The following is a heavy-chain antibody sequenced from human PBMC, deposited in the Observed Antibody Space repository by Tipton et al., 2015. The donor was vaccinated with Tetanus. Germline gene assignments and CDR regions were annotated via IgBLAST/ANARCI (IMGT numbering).Heavy chain of an antibody. CDR3: ASTVGHSGVYYYSYGMDV. CDR2: IYYIGST. J-gene: IGHJ6*02. CDR1: GGSISSYY. Sequence: TLSLTCTVSGGSISSYYWSWIRQPPGKGLEWIGYIYYIGSTNYNPSLKSRVTISVDTSKNQFSLKLSSVTAADTAVYYCASTVGHSGVYYYSYGMDVWGQGTTVTVSS. D-gene: IGHD7-27*01. V-gene: IGHV4-59*01.